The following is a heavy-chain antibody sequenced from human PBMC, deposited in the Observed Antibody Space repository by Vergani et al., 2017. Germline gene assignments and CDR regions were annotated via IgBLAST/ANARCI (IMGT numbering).Heavy chain of an antibody. V-gene: IGHV3-23*01. Sequence: EVQLLESGGGLVQPGGSLRLSCAASGFTFSSYAMSWVRQAPGKGLEWVSAISGSGGSTYYADSVKGRFTISRDNSKNTLYLQMNSLRAEDTALYYCAKGDFFGGGVDYWGQGTLVTVSS. CDR3: AKGDFFGGGVDY. CDR1: GFTFSSYA. CDR2: ISGSGGST. J-gene: IGHJ4*02. D-gene: IGHD3-16*01.